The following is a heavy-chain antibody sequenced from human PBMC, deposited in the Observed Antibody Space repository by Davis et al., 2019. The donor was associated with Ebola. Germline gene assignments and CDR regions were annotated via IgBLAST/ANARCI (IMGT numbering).Heavy chain of an antibody. CDR2: IYHSGST. Sequence: SETLSLTCAVSGGSISSGGYSWSWIRQPPGKGLEWIGYIYHSGSTNYNPSLKSRVTISVDTSKNQFSLKLSSVTAADTAVYYCARLGYSSSWPFDYWGQGTLVTVSS. D-gene: IGHD6-13*01. CDR1: GGSISSGGYS. V-gene: IGHV4-30-2*01. J-gene: IGHJ4*02. CDR3: ARLGYSSSWPFDY.